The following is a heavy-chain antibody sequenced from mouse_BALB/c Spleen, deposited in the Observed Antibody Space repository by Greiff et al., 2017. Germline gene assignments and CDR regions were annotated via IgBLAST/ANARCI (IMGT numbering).Heavy chain of an antibody. J-gene: IGHJ3*01. V-gene: IGHV2-9*02. CDR3: ASPSTMITTWFAY. D-gene: IGHD2-4*01. CDR2: IWAGGST. Sequence: QVQLKESGPGLVAPSQSLSITCTVSGFSLTSYGVHWVRQPPGKGLEWLGVIWAGGSTNYNSALMSRLSISKDNSKSQVFLKMNSLQTDDTAMYYCASPSTMITTWFAYWGQGTLVTVSA. CDR1: GFSLTSYG.